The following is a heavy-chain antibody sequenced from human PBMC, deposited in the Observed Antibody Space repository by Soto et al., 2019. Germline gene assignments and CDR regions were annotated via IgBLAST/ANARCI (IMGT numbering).Heavy chain of an antibody. V-gene: IGHV3-53*01. Sequence: EVQLVESGGGLIQPGGSLRLSCAASGFTVSSNYMSWVRQAPGKGLEWVSVIYSGGSTYYADSVKGRFTISRDNSKNTLYLQMNSLRAEDTAVYYCARDHAYSHWYFDLWGRGTLVTVYS. J-gene: IGHJ2*01. CDR2: IYSGGST. CDR3: ARDHAYSHWYFDL. CDR1: GFTVSSNY. D-gene: IGHD4-4*01.